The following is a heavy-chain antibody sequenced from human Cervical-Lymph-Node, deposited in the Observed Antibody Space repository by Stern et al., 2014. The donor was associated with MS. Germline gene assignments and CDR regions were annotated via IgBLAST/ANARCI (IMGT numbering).Heavy chain of an antibody. D-gene: IGHD3-10*01. CDR1: GGTFKTSA. CDR2: IVPMFGKP. V-gene: IGHV1-69*01. CDR3: ARERSIHYPAFAP. J-gene: IGHJ5*02. Sequence: VQLVQSGAEVKKPGSSVRVSCKASGGTFKTSAFNWLRQAPGQGLEWMGDIVPMFGKPNYAQKFQGRVTVTADESTNTVYMELNFLTSEDTAVYYCARERSIHYPAFAPWGQGTLVTVSS.